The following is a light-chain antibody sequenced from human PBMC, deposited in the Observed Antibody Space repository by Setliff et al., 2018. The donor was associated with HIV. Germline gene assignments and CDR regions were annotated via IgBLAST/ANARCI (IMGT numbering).Light chain of an antibody. Sequence: QSVLTQPRSMSGSPGQSVTISCTGTSSDVDAYDYVSWYQHHPGKAPKLMIYDVSNRPSGVSNRFSGSKSGNTASLTISGLQAEDEADYYCSSYTSSSTLVFGTGTKVTV. CDR3: SSYTSSSTLV. V-gene: IGLV2-14*03. CDR1: SSDVDAYDY. CDR2: DVS. J-gene: IGLJ1*01.